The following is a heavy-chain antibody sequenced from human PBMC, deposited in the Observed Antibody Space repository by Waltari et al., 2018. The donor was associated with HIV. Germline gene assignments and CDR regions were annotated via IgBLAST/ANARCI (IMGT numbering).Heavy chain of an antibody. CDR1: GFTIRSNY. Sequence: EVQLVASGGGLIEPGGSLRVSCAASGFTIRSNYMGWVRQAPGKGVEGVWVIYSGGSRYYAECEKGRVIIYRDNSKNTVSLYRNSLRAEDTAVYYCARDPRSSGYYGMDVWGQGIKVTVSS. D-gene: IGHD1-26*01. CDR2: IYSGGSR. V-gene: IGHV3-53*01. CDR3: ARDPRSSGYYGMDV. J-gene: IGHJ6*02.